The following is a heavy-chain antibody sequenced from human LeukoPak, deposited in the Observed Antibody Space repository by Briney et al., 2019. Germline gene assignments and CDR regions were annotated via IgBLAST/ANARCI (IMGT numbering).Heavy chain of an antibody. V-gene: IGHV3-30*05. J-gene: IGHJ4*02. CDR1: GFTFSDHY. Sequence: GSLRLSCAASGFTFSDHYMHWVRQAPGKGLEWVAVISYDGSNKYYADSVKGRFTISRDNSKNTLYLQMNSLRAEGTAVYYCAREGIAVAGTAHFDYWGQGTLVTVSS. CDR3: AREGIAVAGTAHFDY. CDR2: ISYDGSNK. D-gene: IGHD6-19*01.